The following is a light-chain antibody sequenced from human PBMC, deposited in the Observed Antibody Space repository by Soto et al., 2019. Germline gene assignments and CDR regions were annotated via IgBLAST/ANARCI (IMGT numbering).Light chain of an antibody. V-gene: IGKV1-9*01. CDR1: QGISTY. CDR3: QQLHSVWYD. CDR2: GAS. Sequence: DIQLTQSPSFLSASVGDRVTITCRASQGISTYLAWYLQRPGKAPKLLIYGASTLESGVPSRFTGSGSGTEFTLIISSLQAEDFRTHYFQQLHSVWYDLGQGTKLEIK. J-gene: IGKJ2*01.